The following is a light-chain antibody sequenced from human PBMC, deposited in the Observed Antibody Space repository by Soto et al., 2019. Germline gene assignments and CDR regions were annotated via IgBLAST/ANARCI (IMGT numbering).Light chain of an antibody. CDR1: ESIDDW. J-gene: IGKJ5*01. Sequence: DIQMTQSPSTLSASVGDRVTITCRASESIDDWLAWYQQKPGKAPKLMIYTESSLQSGVPSRFSGSGSGTEFTLTISSLQPDDFAAYYCQQDHRYITFGPGTRLEIK. CDR3: QQDHRYIT. CDR2: TES. V-gene: IGKV1-5*03.